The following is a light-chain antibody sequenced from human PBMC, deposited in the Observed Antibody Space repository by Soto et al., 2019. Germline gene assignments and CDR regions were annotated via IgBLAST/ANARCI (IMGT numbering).Light chain of an antibody. CDR3: SSYRTDNPLV. J-gene: IGLJ3*02. CDR2: DVS. V-gene: IGLV2-14*01. CDR1: SSDVGRFNY. Sequence: QSALTQPASVSGSRGQSITISCTGTSSDVGRFNYVSWYQQRPGTAPRLMISDVSNRPSGVSNRFSGSKSDNTASLTISGLQAEDEADYYCSSYRTDNPLVFGGGTKLTVL.